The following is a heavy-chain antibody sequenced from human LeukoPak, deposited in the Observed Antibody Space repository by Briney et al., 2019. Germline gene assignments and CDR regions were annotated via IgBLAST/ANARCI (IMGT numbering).Heavy chain of an antibody. Sequence: PSETLSLTCTVSGGSISSGSYYWSWIRQPAGKGLEWIGRINTSGSTNYTPSLKSRVTMSVDTSKNQFSLNLSSVTAADTAVYYCAREIAVVVPAGRHFDYWGQGTLVTVSS. CDR3: AREIAVVVPAGRHFDY. CDR1: GGSISSGSYY. CDR2: INTSGST. V-gene: IGHV4-61*02. J-gene: IGHJ4*02. D-gene: IGHD2-2*01.